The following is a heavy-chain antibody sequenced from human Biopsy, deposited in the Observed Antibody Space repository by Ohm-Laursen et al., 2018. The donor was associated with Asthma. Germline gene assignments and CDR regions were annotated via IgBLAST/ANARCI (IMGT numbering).Heavy chain of an antibody. CDR2: IYKSGQV. Sequence: SDTLSLTWTVSGGSISSNFYYWGWIRQPPGKGLEWIGNIYKSGQVYYNLSLKSRVTISVDTSKNQFSLKLSSVTAADTAVYYCARGRITMIGGWFDPWGQGTLVTVSS. J-gene: IGHJ5*02. D-gene: IGHD3-22*01. CDR1: GGSISSNFYY. CDR3: ARGRITMIGGWFDP. V-gene: IGHV4-39*07.